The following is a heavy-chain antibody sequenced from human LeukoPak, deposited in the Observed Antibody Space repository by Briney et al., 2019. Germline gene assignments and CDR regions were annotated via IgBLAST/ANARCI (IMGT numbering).Heavy chain of an antibody. D-gene: IGHD1-14*01. CDR3: VRPLTTSGWYFDL. V-gene: IGHV1-2*02. CDR1: GYDFISYT. J-gene: IGHJ2*01. Sequence: GASVKVSCKASGYDFISYTIHWVRQAPGQGLEWMGWINPNSGGTNYAQKFQDRVTMTRDTSISTAYMELSRLKSDDTAVYYCVRPLTTSGWYFDLWGRGTLVTVSS. CDR2: INPNSGGT.